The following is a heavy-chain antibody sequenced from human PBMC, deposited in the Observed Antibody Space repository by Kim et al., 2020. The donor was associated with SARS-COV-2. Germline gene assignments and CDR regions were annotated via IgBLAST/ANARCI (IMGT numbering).Heavy chain of an antibody. CDR2: IIPIFGTA. CDR3: ARDQDIVVVPAALSYYGMDV. Sequence: SVKVSCKASGGTFSSYAISWVRQAPGQGLEWMGGIIPIFGTANYAQKFQGRVTITADESTSTAYMELSSLRSEDTAVYYCARDQDIVVVPAALSYYGMDVWGQGTTVTVSS. CDR1: GGTFSSYA. J-gene: IGHJ6*02. D-gene: IGHD2-2*01. V-gene: IGHV1-69*13.